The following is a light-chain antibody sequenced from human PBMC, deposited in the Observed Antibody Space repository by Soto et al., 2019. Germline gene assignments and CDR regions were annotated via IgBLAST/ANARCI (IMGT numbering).Light chain of an antibody. CDR1: QSVSSSS. J-gene: IGKJ1*01. CDR2: GAS. CDR3: QQYGTSPRT. Sequence: EIVLTQSPGTLSLSPGEGATLSCRASQSVSSSSVAWYQQKPGQSPRLLMYGASNRATGIPDRFSGSGSGTDFTLTISRLEPEDFAVYYCQQYGTSPRTFGQGTKVDIK. V-gene: IGKV3-20*01.